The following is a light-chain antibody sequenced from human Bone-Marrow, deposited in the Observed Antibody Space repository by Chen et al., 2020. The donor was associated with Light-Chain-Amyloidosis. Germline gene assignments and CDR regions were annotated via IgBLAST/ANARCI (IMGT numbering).Light chain of an antibody. Sequence: DIQMTQSPSSLSASVGDRVTITCHASQDISNFLNWYQQKPGKAPKLLIYDASNLETGVPSRFSGSGSGTDFTFTISSLQPEDIATYYCQQYDNPITFGPGTKVDIK. V-gene: IGKV1-33*01. CDR2: DAS. CDR3: QQYDNPIT. CDR1: QDISNF. J-gene: IGKJ3*01.